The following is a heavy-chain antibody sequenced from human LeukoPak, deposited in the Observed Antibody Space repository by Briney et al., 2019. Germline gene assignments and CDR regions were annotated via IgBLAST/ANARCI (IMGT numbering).Heavy chain of an antibody. D-gene: IGHD3-22*01. CDR3: ARGSGITMIPYFDY. V-gene: IGHV4-34*01. CDR2: INHSGST. J-gene: IGHJ4*02. Sequence: PSETLSLTCAVYGGSFSGYYWSWIRQPPGKGLEWIGEINHSGSTNYNPSLKSRVTISVDTSKNQSSLKLSSVTAADTAVYYCARGSGITMIPYFDYWGQGTLVTVSS. CDR1: GGSFSGYY.